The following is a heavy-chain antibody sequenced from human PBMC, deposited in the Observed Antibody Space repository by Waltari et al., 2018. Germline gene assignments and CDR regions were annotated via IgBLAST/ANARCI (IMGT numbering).Heavy chain of an antibody. CDR1: GFTFSSYW. Sequence: EVQLVESGGGLVQPGVSLRLSCAASGFTFSSYWLHWVRQAPGKGLVWVSRINSDGITTIYADSVKGRFTISRDNAKNTLYLQMNSLRAEDTAVYYCASYLTTVPRRAFDIWGQGTMVTVSS. CDR2: INSDGITT. D-gene: IGHD4-17*01. J-gene: IGHJ3*02. CDR3: ASYLTTVPRRAFDI. V-gene: IGHV3-74*01.